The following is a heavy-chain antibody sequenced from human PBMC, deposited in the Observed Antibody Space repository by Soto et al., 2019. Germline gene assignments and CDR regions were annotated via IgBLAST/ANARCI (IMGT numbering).Heavy chain of an antibody. Sequence: SETLSLTCTVSGGSISSGGYYWSWIRQHPGKGLEWIGYIYYSGSTYYNPSLKSRVTISVDTSKNQFSLKLSSVTAADTAVDYCAFYSGSYAYFVYRGQGALDTVSS. J-gene: IGHJ4*02. CDR2: IYYSGST. V-gene: IGHV4-31*03. CDR3: AFYSGSYAYFVY. D-gene: IGHD1-26*01. CDR1: GGSISSGGYY.